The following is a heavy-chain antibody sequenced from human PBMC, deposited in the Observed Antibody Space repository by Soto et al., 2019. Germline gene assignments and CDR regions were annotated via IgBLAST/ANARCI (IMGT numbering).Heavy chain of an antibody. D-gene: IGHD3-16*01. CDR3: AREGALRLPSDY. J-gene: IGHJ4*02. V-gene: IGHV3-21*01. Sequence: PGGSLRLSCAASGFTFSSHSMNWVSQAPGEGLEWVSSISSSSSYIYYADSVKGRFTISRDNAKNSLDLQMNSLRAEDTAVYYCAREGALRLPSDYWGQGTLVTVSS. CDR1: GFTFSSHS. CDR2: ISSSSSYI.